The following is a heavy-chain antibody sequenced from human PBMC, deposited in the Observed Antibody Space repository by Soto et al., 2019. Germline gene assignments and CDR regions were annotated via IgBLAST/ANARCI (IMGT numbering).Heavy chain of an antibody. V-gene: IGHV1-2*02. CDR3: ARDHGRYDSSGYYPAWYFDL. J-gene: IGHJ2*01. CDR2: INPNSGGT. Sequence: QVQLVQSGAEVKKPGASVKVSCKASGYTFTGYYMHWVRQAPGQGLEWMGWINPNSGGTNYAQKFQGRVTMTMDTSISTAYMELSRLRSDDTAVYYCARDHGRYDSSGYYPAWYFDLWGRGTLVTVSS. D-gene: IGHD3-22*01. CDR1: GYTFTGYY.